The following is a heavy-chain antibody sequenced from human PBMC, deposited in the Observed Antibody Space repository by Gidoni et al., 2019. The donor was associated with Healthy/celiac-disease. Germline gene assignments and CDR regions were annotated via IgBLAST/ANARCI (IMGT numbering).Heavy chain of an antibody. CDR1: AFTFSDYY. V-gene: IGHV3-11*05. J-gene: IGHJ6*02. D-gene: IGHD6-25*01. Sequence: QVQLVESGGVLVKPGGSLRLSCAASAFTFSDYYMSWIRQAPGKGLEWVSYISSSSSYTNYADSVKGRFTISRDNAKNSLYLQMNSLRAEDTAVYYCAREKYSSAGFVDVWGQGTTVTVSS. CDR2: ISSSSSYT. CDR3: AREKYSSAGFVDV.